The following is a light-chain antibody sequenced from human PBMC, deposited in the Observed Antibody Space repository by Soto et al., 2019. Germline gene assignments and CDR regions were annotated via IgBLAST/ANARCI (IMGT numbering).Light chain of an antibody. V-gene: IGKV1-39*01. CDR1: QSISSY. CDR3: QQSYSTPRT. CDR2: AAS. J-gene: IGKJ2*02. Sequence: DIQMTQSPSSLSASVGDRVTITCRASQSISSYLNWYQQKPGKAPNLLIYAASSLQSGVPSRFSGSGSGTDFTLTISSLQPEDFATYYCQQSYSTPRTFGQGTKLDIK.